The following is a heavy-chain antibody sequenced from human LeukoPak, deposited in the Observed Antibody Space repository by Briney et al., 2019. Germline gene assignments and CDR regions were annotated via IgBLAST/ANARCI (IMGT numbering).Heavy chain of an antibody. CDR2: ISDSGDRI. Sequence: GGSLRLSCAASGFIFSSYAMNWVRQAPGKGLEWGSGISDSGDRIYYADSVKGRFTTSRDNSKNTLYLQKNSLRPDDTAVYYCARGEPTASFDYWGQGTLVTVSS. J-gene: IGHJ4*02. V-gene: IGHV3-23*01. CDR1: GFIFSSYA. CDR3: ARGEPTASFDY. D-gene: IGHD1-14*01.